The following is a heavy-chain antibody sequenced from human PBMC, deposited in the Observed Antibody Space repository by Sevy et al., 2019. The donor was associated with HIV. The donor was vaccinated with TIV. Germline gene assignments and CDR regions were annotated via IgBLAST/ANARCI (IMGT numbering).Heavy chain of an antibody. J-gene: IGHJ4*02. CDR1: GYTFTGYY. CDR3: ARPMDSSGWGGFDY. V-gene: IGHV1-2*02. D-gene: IGHD6-19*01. Sequence: ASVKVSCKASGYTFTGYYMHWVRQAPGQGLEWMGWINPNSGGTNYAQKFQGRVTMTRDTSISTAYMELGRLRSDDTAVYYCARPMDSSGWGGFDYWGQGTLVTVSS. CDR2: INPNSGGT.